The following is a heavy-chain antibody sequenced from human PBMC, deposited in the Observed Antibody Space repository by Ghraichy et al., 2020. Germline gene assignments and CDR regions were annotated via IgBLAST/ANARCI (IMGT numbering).Heavy chain of an antibody. V-gene: IGHV4-39*01. J-gene: IGHJ1*01. Sequence: SETLSLTCTVSGGSISSSSYYWDWIRQPPGKGLEWIGSIYYSGSTYYNPSLKSRVTISVDTSKNQFSLKLSSVTAADTAVYYCARHGGSGWYSEYFQHWGQGTLVTVSS. CDR1: GGSISSSSYY. D-gene: IGHD6-19*01. CDR2: IYYSGST. CDR3: ARHGGSGWYSEYFQH.